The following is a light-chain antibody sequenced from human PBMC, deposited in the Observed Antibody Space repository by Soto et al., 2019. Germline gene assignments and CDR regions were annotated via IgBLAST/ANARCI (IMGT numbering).Light chain of an antibody. J-gene: IGKJ4*01. CDR2: KAS. CDR3: QQYNSYPLT. Sequence: DIQMTQSPSTLSASVGDSVTLTCRATEVISNWLAWYQQKPGKAPNLLVYKASTLERGVPSRFRGSESGTEFTLTISNLQPDDFATCYCQQYNSYPLTFGGGTKVDI. CDR1: EVISNW. V-gene: IGKV1-5*03.